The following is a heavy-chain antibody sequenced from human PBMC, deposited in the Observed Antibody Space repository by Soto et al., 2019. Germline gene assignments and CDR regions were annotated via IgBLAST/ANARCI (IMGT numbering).Heavy chain of an antibody. V-gene: IGHV3-23*01. CDR2: ISGSGGTT. D-gene: IGHD2-2*01. CDR1: GFTFRNYA. Sequence: EVQLLESGGGLVQPGGSLRLSCAASGFTFRNYAMSWARQAPGKGLEWVSAISGSGGTTHYADSVKGRFTISRDNSKNTLYLQMNSLRVEDTAVYYCAKDRSSNSCYAFDYWGQGSLGTVSS. J-gene: IGHJ4*02. CDR3: AKDRSSNSCYAFDY.